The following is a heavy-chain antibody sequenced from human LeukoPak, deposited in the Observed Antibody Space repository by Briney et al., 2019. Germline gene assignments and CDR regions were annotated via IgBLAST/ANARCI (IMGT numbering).Heavy chain of an antibody. J-gene: IGHJ4*02. CDR1: GFTFSSYE. V-gene: IGHV3-48*03. Sequence: XCAASGFTFSSYEMNWVRQAPGKGLEGVSYISSSGSTIYYADSVKGRFTISRDNAKNSLYLQMNSLRAEDTAVYYCARDLWGPMGYWGQGTLVTVSS. CDR3: ARDLWGPMGY. CDR2: ISSSGSTI. D-gene: IGHD2/OR15-2a*01.